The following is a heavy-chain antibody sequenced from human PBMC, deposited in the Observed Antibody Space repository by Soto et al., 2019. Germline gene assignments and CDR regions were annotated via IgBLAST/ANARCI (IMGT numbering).Heavy chain of an antibody. Sequence: VKTSSKASGYTFTDHYMQWVRQAPGQGLEWMGWINTNSVYTNYAQKVQGRVTMTRDRYISAAYMELRRMRSDDTAVYYCARAPLVRAAHGFDIWGQGTMVTVSS. CDR2: INTNSVYT. J-gene: IGHJ3*02. V-gene: IGHV1-2*02. CDR3: ARAPLVRAAHGFDI. D-gene: IGHD3-10*01. CDR1: GYTFTDHY.